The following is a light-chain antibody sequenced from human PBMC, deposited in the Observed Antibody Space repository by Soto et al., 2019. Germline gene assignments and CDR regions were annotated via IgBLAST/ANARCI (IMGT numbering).Light chain of an antibody. CDR2: KAS. J-gene: IGKJ3*01. CDR1: QSISSW. CDR3: QQYHRFFS. V-gene: IGKV1-5*03. Sequence: DIHITQSPSTLSASVGDRVSITCRASQSISSWLAWYQQKPGKAPKLLIYKASSLESGVPSRFSGSGSGTEFTLTISSLQPDDFATYYCQQYHRFFSFGPGTKVDI.